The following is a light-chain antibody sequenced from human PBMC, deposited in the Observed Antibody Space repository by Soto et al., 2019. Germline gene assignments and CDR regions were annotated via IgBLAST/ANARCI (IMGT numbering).Light chain of an antibody. V-gene: IGKV3-20*01. CDR3: QQYGSSPFT. CDR2: GAS. Sequence: EIVLTQSPGTLSLSPGERATLSCRASQSVSSSFLAWYQQKPGQAPRPLTYGASSRATGIPDRFSGSGSGTDFTLTISRLEPEDFAVYYCQQYGSSPFTFGPGTKVDIK. CDR1: QSVSSSF. J-gene: IGKJ3*01.